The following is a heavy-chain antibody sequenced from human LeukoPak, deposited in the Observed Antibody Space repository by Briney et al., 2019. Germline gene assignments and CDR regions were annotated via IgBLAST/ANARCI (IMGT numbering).Heavy chain of an antibody. V-gene: IGHV4-34*01. Sequence: SETLSLTCAVYGGSFSGYYWSWIRQPPGKGLEWIGEINHSGSTNYNPSLKSRVTISVDTSKNQFSLKLSSVTAADTAVYYCARVSGRFTRYFDLWGRGTLVTVSS. CDR3: ARVSGRFTRYFDL. CDR2: INHSGST. J-gene: IGHJ2*01. CDR1: GGSFSGYY.